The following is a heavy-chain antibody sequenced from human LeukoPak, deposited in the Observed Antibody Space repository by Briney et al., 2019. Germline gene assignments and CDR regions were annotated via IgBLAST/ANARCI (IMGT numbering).Heavy chain of an antibody. V-gene: IGHV3-23*01. CDR1: GFTFSSYA. CDR3: AKSRNPYYDSSGYSWFDP. D-gene: IGHD3-22*01. CDR2: ISGSGGST. J-gene: IGHJ5*02. Sequence: GGSLRLSCAASGFTFSSYAMSWVRQAPGKGLEWVSAISGSGGSTYYADSVKGRFTISRDNSKNTLYLQMNSLRAEDTAVYYCAKSRNPYYDSSGYSWFDPWGQGTLVTVSS.